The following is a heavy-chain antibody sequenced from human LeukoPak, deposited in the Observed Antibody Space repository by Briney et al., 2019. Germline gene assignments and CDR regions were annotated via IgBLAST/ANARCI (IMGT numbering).Heavy chain of an antibody. J-gene: IGHJ4*02. CDR3: ANPITLVRGVIIGDY. CDR2: ISASGRNT. Sequence: GGSLRLSCAASGFTFSSYAMSWARQAPGKGLEWVSVISASGRNTYYADSVKGRFNISRDNSKNTLYLQMNSLRAEDTAVYYCANPITLVRGVIIGDYWGQGPRVAVSS. CDR1: GFTFSSYA. V-gene: IGHV3-23*01. D-gene: IGHD3-10*01.